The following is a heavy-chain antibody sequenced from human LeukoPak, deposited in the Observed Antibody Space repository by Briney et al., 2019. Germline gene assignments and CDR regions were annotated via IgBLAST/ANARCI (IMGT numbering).Heavy chain of an antibody. Sequence: KAXXYTFXSXXMHWVRXAPGXXLXXMGWINAGNGNTKYSQKFQGRVTITRDTSASTAYMELSSLRSEDTAVYYCARVGVVVAASDYWGQGTLVTVSS. CDR2: INAGNGNT. J-gene: IGHJ4*02. V-gene: IGHV1-3*01. CDR1: XYTFXSXX. CDR3: ARVGVVVAASDY. D-gene: IGHD2-15*01.